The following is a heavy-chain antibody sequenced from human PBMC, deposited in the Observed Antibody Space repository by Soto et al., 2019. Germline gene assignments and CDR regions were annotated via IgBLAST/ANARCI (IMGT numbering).Heavy chain of an antibody. V-gene: IGHV3-73*01. CDR3: TRREEYSGSNVYYHYGMDV. CDR2: IRSNANSYAT. D-gene: IGHD6-13*01. CDR1: GFTFSGSA. J-gene: IGHJ6*02. Sequence: GGSLRLSCAASGFTFSGSAVHWVRQASGKGLEWVGRIRSNANSYATAYAASVKGRFTITRDDSKNTAYLQMNSLKTEDTAVYYCTRREEYSGSNVYYHYGMDVWGQGTTVTVSS.